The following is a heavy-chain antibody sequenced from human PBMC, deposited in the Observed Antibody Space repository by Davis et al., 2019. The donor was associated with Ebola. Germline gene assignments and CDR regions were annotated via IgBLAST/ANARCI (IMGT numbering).Heavy chain of an antibody. V-gene: IGHV1-46*01. J-gene: IGHJ4*02. D-gene: IGHD4-17*01. CDR1: GYTFTSHY. CDR2: INPSGCST. CDR3: ARGRSSRVTTTGGRRYFDY. Sequence: ASVKVSCKASGYTFTSHYMHWVRQAPGQGLEWMGIINPSGCSTSYAQKFQGRVTMTRDTSTSTVYMELSSLRSEDTAVYYCARGRSSRVTTTGGRRYFDYWGQGTLVTVSS.